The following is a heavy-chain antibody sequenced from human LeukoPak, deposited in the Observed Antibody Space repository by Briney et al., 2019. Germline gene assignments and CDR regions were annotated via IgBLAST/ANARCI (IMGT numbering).Heavy chain of an antibody. J-gene: IGHJ4*02. CDR2: ISDSGGVI. CDR1: GFNVNSFE. Sequence: GASVKVSCKASGFNVNSFEMTWVRQAPGLGLEVLSYISDSGGVIKYADSVKGRFIISRDSAENALYLQMNNLGADDTAVYFCAGGPQYTGSFPYWGQGTLVAVSS. V-gene: IGHV3-48*03. CDR3: AGGPQYTGSFPY. D-gene: IGHD1-26*01.